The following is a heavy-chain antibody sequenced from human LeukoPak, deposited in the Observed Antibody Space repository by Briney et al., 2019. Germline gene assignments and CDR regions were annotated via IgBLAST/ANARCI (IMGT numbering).Heavy chain of an antibody. CDR2: SNDSGGT. Sequence: SETLSLTCAVYGGTFSGYYWSWIRQPPGKRLEWVGESNDSGGTNYNPSLKSRVTISADKSKNQVSLRLTSVTAADTAVYYCARDGGGSLHGMDVWGQGTTVTVSS. D-gene: IGHD2-15*01. CDR1: GGTFSGYY. CDR3: ARDGGGSLHGMDV. J-gene: IGHJ6*02. V-gene: IGHV4-34*01.